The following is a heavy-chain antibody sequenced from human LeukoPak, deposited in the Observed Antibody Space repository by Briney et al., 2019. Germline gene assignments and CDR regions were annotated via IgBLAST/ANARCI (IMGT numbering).Heavy chain of an antibody. V-gene: IGHV4-61*02. CDR2: IYTSGST. D-gene: IGHD5-24*01. Sequence: PSQTLSLTCTVSGGSISSGSYYWSWIRQPAGTGLEWIGRIYTSGSTNYNPSLKSRVTISVDTSKNQFSLKLSSVTAADTAVYYCARDSEFYDGSNYTYYFDLWGQGTLVTVSS. J-gene: IGHJ4*02. CDR3: ARDSEFYDGSNYTYYFDL. CDR1: GGSISSGSYY.